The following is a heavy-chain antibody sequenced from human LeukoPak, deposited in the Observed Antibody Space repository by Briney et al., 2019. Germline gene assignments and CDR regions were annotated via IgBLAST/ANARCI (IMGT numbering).Heavy chain of an antibody. V-gene: IGHV7-4-1*02. CDR3: ARACQPLGGLSFPDS. CDR1: GYTFTNYA. J-gene: IGHJ5*01. CDR2: INPNTGNP. Sequence: GASVRVSCKASGYTFTNYAMNWVRQAPGQGLEWMGWINPNTGNPAYAQGFTGRFVFSLDTSVTTTYLQISGLKAEDTAVYYCARACQPLGGLSFPDSWGQGTLVTVSS. D-gene: IGHD3-16*02.